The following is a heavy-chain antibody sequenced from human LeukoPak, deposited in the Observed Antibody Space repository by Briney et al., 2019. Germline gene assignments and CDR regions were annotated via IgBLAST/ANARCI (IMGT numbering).Heavy chain of an antibody. V-gene: IGHV3-48*03. D-gene: IGHD6-19*01. J-gene: IGHJ4*02. Sequence: PGGSLRLSCAASGFTFSSYEMNWVRQAPGKGLEWVSYISSSGSTIYYADSVKGRFTISRDNAKNSLYLQMNSLRAEDTALYYCARVNVAVAGIWVRYFDYWGQGTLVTVSS. CDR3: ARVNVAVAGIWVRYFDY. CDR1: GFTFSSYE. CDR2: ISSSGSTI.